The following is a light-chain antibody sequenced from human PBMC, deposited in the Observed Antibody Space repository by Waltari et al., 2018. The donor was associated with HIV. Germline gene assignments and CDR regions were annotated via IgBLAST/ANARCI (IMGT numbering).Light chain of an antibody. V-gene: IGLV3-25*03. CDR2: KDS. CDR3: QSADITGTLGV. CDR1: ALPRQF. J-gene: IGLJ2*01. Sequence: SYELAQPPSVSVSPGQTASLTCSGDALPRQFVYWYHQKPGQAPIVVIYKDSERPSGIPERFSGFISGTTATLTISAVQAEDEADYYCQSADITGTLGVFGGGTRLTV.